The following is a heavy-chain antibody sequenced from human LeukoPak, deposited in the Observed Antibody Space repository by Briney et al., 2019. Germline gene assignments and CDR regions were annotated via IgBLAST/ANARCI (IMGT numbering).Heavy chain of an antibody. CDR1: GFTFSSYG. V-gene: IGHV3-30*02. D-gene: IGHD2-15*01. CDR3: ARELVQCSGGSCYGSWFDT. CDR2: IRYDGSNK. Sequence: PGGSLRLSCAASGFTFSSYGMHWVRQAPGKGLEWVAFIRYDGSNKYYADSVKGRFTISRDNSKNTLYLQMNSLRDEDTAIYYCARELVQCSGGSCYGSWFDTWGQGILVTVSS. J-gene: IGHJ5*02.